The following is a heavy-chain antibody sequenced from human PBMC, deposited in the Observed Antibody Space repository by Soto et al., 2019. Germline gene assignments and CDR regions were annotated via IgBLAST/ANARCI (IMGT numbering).Heavy chain of an antibody. Sequence: PGGSLRLSCAASGFTFSSYSMNWVRQAPGKGLEWVSSISSSSSYIYYADSVKGRFTISRDNAKNSLYLQMNSLRAEDTAVYYCARELGSSVGGHWFDPWGQGTLVTVSS. CDR2: ISSSSSYI. D-gene: IGHD6-25*01. CDR3: ARELGSSVGGHWFDP. CDR1: GFTFSSYS. V-gene: IGHV3-21*01. J-gene: IGHJ5*02.